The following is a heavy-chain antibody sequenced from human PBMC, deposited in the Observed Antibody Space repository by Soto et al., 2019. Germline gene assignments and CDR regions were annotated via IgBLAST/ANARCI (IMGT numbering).Heavy chain of an antibody. CDR3: ARDQPYYYDSSAGAFDI. CDR1: GGSVSSGSYY. J-gene: IGHJ3*02. D-gene: IGHD3-22*01. V-gene: IGHV4-61*01. Sequence: SETLSLTCTVSGGSVSSGSYYWSWIRQPPGKGLEWIGYIYYSGSTNYNPSLKSRVTISVDTSKNQFSLKLSSVTAADTAVYYCARDQPYYYDSSAGAFDIWGQGTMVTVSS. CDR2: IYYSGST.